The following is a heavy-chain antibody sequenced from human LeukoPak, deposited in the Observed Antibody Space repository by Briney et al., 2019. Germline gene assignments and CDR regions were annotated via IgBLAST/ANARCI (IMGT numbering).Heavy chain of an antibody. J-gene: IGHJ4*02. V-gene: IGHV1-18*01. CDR2: ISAYNGNT. Sequence: ASVKVSCKASGYIFTSFGISWVRQAPGQGLEWMGWISAYNGNTNYAQKLQGRVTVTTDTSTSTAYMELRSLRSDDTAVYYCARWTNTYLDYWGQGTLVTVSS. CDR1: GYIFTSFG. D-gene: IGHD3/OR15-3a*01. CDR3: ARWTNTYLDY.